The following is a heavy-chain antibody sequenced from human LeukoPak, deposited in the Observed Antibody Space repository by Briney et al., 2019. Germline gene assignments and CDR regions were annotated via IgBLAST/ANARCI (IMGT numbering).Heavy chain of an antibody. CDR1: GFTFSSYW. CDR3: AKDRRIYGDYIMDAFDI. J-gene: IGHJ3*02. D-gene: IGHD4-17*01. CDR2: IKQDGSEK. V-gene: IGHV3-7*03. Sequence: GGSLRLSCAASGFTFSSYWMSWVRQAPGKGLEWVANIKQDGSEKYYVDSVKGRFTISRDNAKNSLYLQMNSLRAEDTALYYCAKDRRIYGDYIMDAFDIWGQGTMVTVSS.